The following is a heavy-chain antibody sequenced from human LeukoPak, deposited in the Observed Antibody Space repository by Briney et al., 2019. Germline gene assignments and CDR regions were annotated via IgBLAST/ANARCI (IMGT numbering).Heavy chain of an antibody. CDR1: GGSFSGYY. CDR2: INHSGST. Sequence: SETLSLTCAVYGGSFSGYYWSWIRQPPGKGLEWIGEINHSGSTNYNPSLKSRVTISVDTSKNQFSLKLSSVTPADTAVYYCARVAFYWFDPWGQGTLVTVSS. V-gene: IGHV4-34*01. D-gene: IGHD3-3*02. J-gene: IGHJ5*02. CDR3: ARVAFYWFDP.